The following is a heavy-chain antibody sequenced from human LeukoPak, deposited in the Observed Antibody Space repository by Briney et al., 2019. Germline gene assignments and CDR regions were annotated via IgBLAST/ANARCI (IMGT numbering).Heavy chain of an antibody. J-gene: IGHJ4*02. D-gene: IGHD3-16*01. V-gene: IGHV1-2*02. Sequence: ASVKVSCKASGYNLRGYYLHWVRQAPGQGLEWMGWINPNSGAATYAQRFQGRVTMTRDTSISTDYMELSRLRSDDTAVYYCARDGDTVMPDFDYWGQGTLVTVSS. CDR2: INPNSGAA. CDR1: GYNLRGYY. CDR3: ARDGDTVMPDFDY.